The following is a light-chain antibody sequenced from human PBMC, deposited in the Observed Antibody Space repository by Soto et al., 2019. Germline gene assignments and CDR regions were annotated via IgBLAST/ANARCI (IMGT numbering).Light chain of an antibody. Sequence: EIVLTQSPASLSLSPGERATVSCRASQSVPRHLAWYQQSPGLPPRLLIYDASTRATGITDRFSGSGSGTDFILTISSLEPEDFAVYYCQQSSNWPPEITFGQGTRLEIK. J-gene: IGKJ5*01. CDR1: QSVPRH. CDR3: QQSSNWPPEIT. CDR2: DAS. V-gene: IGKV3-11*01.